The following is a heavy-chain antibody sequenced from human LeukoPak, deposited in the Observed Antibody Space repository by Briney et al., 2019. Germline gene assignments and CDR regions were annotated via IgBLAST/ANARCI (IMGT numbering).Heavy chain of an antibody. D-gene: IGHD2-15*01. CDR2: ISSSSSYI. V-gene: IGHV3-21*06. Sequence: GGCLRLSCAASGFTFSSYSMTSVRQAPGKGLEWVSSISSSSSYIYYADSVKGRFTISRDNAKNSLYLQMNSLRAEDTAVYYCARDAELKGYCSGGSCYSYYYYYMDVWGKGTTVTVFS. J-gene: IGHJ6*03. CDR1: GFTFSSYS. CDR3: ARDAELKGYCSGGSCYSYYYYYMDV.